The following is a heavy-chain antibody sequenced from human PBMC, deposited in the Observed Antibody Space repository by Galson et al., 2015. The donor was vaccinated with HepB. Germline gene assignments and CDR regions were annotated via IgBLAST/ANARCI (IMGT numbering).Heavy chain of an antibody. CDR2: ITPSGDNT. J-gene: IGHJ4*02. CDR1: GFTFSYYA. CDR3: AKVFPEKTDGWYRQALYYFDS. V-gene: IGHV3-23*01. D-gene: IGHD6-19*01. Sequence: SLRLSCAASGFTFSYYAMAWVRQAPGKGLEWISAITPSGDNTYPADSMKGRFFLSRDNSQNTLFLQMNSLRADDTAIYFCAKVFPEKTDGWYRQALYYFDSWGQGTLVTVSS.